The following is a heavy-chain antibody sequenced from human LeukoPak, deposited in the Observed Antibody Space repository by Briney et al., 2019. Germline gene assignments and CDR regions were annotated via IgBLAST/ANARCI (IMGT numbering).Heavy chain of an antibody. Sequence: PSETLSLTCAVYGGSFSGYYWNWIRQPPGKGLEWIGYIYYSGSTNYNPSLKSRVTISVDTSKNQFSLKLSSVTAADTAVYYCARHDYNGNWNWYFDLWGRGTLVTVSS. J-gene: IGHJ2*01. D-gene: IGHD4-23*01. CDR2: IYYSGST. CDR1: GGSFSGYY. CDR3: ARHDYNGNWNWYFDL. V-gene: IGHV4-59*08.